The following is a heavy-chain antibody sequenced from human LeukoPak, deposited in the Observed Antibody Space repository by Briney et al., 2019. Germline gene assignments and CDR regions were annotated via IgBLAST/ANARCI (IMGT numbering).Heavy chain of an antibody. CDR2: ISPSGDIT. J-gene: IGHJ4*02. V-gene: IGHV3-23*01. Sequence: PGGSLRLSCAASGFTFCNHGMNWVRQAPGKGLEWVSGISPSGDITYYADSVKGRFTVSRDNFKNTLYLQMDSLRAEDTAVYFCAKDDAWLRYACWGPGTLVTVSS. CDR1: GFTFCNHG. CDR3: AKDDAWLRYAC. D-gene: IGHD5-12*01.